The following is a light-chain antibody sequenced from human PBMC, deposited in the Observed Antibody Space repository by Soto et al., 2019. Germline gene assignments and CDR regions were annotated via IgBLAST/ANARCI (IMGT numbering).Light chain of an antibody. CDR3: SSYVGSNNFV. Sequence: QSALTQPPSASGSPGQSVTISCTGTSSDVGGYNYVSWYQQHPAKAPKLMIFDVTKRPSGVPDRFSGSKSGNTASLTVSGLQAEDEADYYCSSYVGSNNFVFGGGTKVTVL. CDR2: DVT. V-gene: IGLV2-8*01. J-gene: IGLJ2*01. CDR1: SSDVGGYNY.